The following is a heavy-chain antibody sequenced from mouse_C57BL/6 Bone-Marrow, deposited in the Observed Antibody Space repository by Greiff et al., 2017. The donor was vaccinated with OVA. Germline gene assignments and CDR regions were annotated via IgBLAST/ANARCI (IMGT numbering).Heavy chain of an antibody. D-gene: IGHD1-1*01. CDR1: GFTFSSYG. J-gene: IGHJ2*01. CDR2: ISSGGSYT. Sequence: DVKLVESGGDLVKPGGSLKLSCAASGFTFSSYGMSWVRQTPDKRLEWVATISSGGSYTYYPDSVKGRFTLPRDNAKTTLYLQMSSLKSEATAKYCGARDLLTVVASFDYWGKGTTLTVSS. CDR3: ARDLLTVVASFDY. V-gene: IGHV5-6*02.